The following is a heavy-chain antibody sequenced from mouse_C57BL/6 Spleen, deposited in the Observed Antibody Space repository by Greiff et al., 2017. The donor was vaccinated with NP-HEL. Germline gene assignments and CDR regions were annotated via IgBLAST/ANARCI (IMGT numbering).Heavy chain of an antibody. CDR3: ARVTTVERGFAY. J-gene: IGHJ3*01. D-gene: IGHD1-1*01. V-gene: IGHV1-50*01. Sequence: QVQLQQPGAELVKPGASVKLSCKASGYTFTSYWMQWVKQRPGQGLEWIGEIDPSDSYTNYNQKFKGKATLTVDTSSSTAYMQLSSLTSEDSAVYYCARVTTVERGFAYWGQGTLVTVSA. CDR1: GYTFTSYW. CDR2: IDPSDSYT.